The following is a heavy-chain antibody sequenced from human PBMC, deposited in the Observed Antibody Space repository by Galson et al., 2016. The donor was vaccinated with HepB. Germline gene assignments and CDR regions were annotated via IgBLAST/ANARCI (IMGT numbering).Heavy chain of an antibody. CDR3: VRDVTGGTAAGYYFDP. J-gene: IGHJ5*02. CDR2: IIPIFGTA. V-gene: IGHV1-69*13. D-gene: IGHD6-13*01. Sequence: SVKVSCKASGGTFSGYTISWVRQAPGQGLEWIGEIIPIFGTANYAQKFQGRVTLIADESTNTAYMELSSLRSDDTAVYYYVRDVTGGTAAGYYFDPWGQGTLVTVSS. CDR1: GGTFSGYT.